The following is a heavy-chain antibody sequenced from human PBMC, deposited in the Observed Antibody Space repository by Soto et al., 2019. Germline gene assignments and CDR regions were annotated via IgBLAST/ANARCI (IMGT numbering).Heavy chain of an antibody. CDR1: GGSISSYY. Sequence: QVQLQESGPGLVKPSETLSLTCTVSGGSISSYYWSWIRQPPGKGLEWIGYIYYSGSTNYNPSLKSRVTISGVTSKNQFSLKLSSVTAADTAVYYCARGRGGWFINQLLNAFDIWGQGTMVTVSS. J-gene: IGHJ3*02. CDR3: ARGRGGWFINQLLNAFDI. V-gene: IGHV4-59*01. CDR2: IYYSGST. D-gene: IGHD2-2*01.